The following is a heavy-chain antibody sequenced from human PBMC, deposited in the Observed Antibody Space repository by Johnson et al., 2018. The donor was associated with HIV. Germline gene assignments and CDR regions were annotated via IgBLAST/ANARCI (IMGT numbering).Heavy chain of an antibody. CDR3: ARALRWPNAFDI. J-gene: IGHJ3*02. V-gene: IGHV3-48*03. D-gene: IGHD4-23*01. CDR2: ISSSGSTI. Sequence: VQLVESGGVVVQPGGSLRLSCAASGFTFDDYAMHWVRQAPGKGLEWVSYISSSGSTIYYADSVKGRFTISRDNAKNSLYLQMSSLRAEDTTIYYCARALRWPNAFDIWGQGTLVTVSS. CDR1: GFTFDDYA.